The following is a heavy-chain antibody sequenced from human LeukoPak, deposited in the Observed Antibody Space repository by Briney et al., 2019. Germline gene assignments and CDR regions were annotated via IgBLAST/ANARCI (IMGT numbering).Heavy chain of an antibody. CDR2: IRSKANSYAT. Sequence: PGGSLRLSCAASGFTFSGSAMHWVRQASGKGLEWVGRIRSKANSYATAYAASVKGRFTISRDDSKNTACLQMNSLKTEDTAVYYCTRQATTGDYWGQGTLVTVSS. V-gene: IGHV3-73*01. CDR3: TRQATTGDY. J-gene: IGHJ4*02. D-gene: IGHD4-17*01. CDR1: GFTFSGSA.